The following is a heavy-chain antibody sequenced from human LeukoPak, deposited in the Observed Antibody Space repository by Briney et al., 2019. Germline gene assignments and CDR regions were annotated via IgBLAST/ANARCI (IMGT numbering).Heavy chain of an antibody. CDR2: IYYNGST. CDR3: ARDHSYDGGGRFDP. V-gene: IGHV4-31*03. CDR1: GASISSGDHY. D-gene: IGHD3-16*01. J-gene: IGHJ5*02. Sequence: SENLSLACTVYGASISSGDHYWSWIRQHRGKRLEWIRYIYYNGSTYYNPSLKSRGTISVETSKNQCSLRLSSVTAADTALYYCARDHSYDGGGRFDPSGPRTLVTVSS.